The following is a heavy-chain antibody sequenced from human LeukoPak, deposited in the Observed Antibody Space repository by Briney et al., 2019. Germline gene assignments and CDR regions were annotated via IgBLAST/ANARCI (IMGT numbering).Heavy chain of an antibody. CDR1: GFSFGDDA. V-gene: IGHV3-49*03. J-gene: IGHJ4*02. D-gene: IGHD4-17*01. CDR2: IRKKGYGETT. Sequence: GGSLRLSCTASGFSFGDDAWSWFRQAPGRGLEFVSFIRKKGYGETTDYAASVRGRFTISGDDAKSTAYLQMNSLEIEDTALYYCSRGLHDYGDSNYYFDQWGRGTQVTVSS. CDR3: SRGLHDYGDSNYYFDQ.